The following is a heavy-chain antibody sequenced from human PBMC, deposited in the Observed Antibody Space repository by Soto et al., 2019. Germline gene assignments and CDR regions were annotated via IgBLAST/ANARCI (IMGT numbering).Heavy chain of an antibody. D-gene: IGHD3-22*01. CDR1: GFTFSSYA. J-gene: IGHJ4*02. V-gene: IGHV3-23*01. CDR2: ISGSGGST. CDR3: AKGGYYDSSGYYPFDY. Sequence: LRLSCAASGFTFSSYAMSWVRQAPGKGLEWVSAISGSGGSTYYADSVKGRFTISRDNSKNTLYLQMNSLRAEDTAVYYCAKGGYYDSSGYYPFDYWGQGTLVTVSS.